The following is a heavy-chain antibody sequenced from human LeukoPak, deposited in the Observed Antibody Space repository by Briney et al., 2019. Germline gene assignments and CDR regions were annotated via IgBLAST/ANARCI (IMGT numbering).Heavy chain of an antibody. Sequence: SETLSLTCAVSGGSISSGGYSWSWIRQPPGKGLEWIGYIYHSGSTYYNPSLKSRVTISVDRSKNQFSLKLSSVTAADTAVYYCARAQRSYYYYGMDVWGQGTTVTVSS. CDR2: IYHSGST. V-gene: IGHV4-30-2*01. CDR3: ARAQRSYYYYGMDV. J-gene: IGHJ6*02. CDR1: GGSISSGGYS.